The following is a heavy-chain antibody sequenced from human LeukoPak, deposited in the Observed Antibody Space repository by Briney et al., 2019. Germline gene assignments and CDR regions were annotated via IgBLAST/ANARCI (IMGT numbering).Heavy chain of an antibody. Sequence: SETLSLTCAAYGGSFSDFYWSWIRQPPGKGLEWIGQISHSGAISYNPSLQSRVTLSVDTSNNHFSLRLTPVTAADTAVYYCVRWYSEYWSDWGQGSLVTVSS. J-gene: IGHJ4*02. CDR3: VRWYSEYWSD. V-gene: IGHV4-34*01. D-gene: IGHD3-3*01. CDR2: ISHSGAI. CDR1: GGSFSDFY.